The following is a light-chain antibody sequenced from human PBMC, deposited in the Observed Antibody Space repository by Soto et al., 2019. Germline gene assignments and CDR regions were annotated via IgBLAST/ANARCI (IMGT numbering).Light chain of an antibody. Sequence: PMTQSPSSLSASVGDRVTITCRASQSIGNFLNWYQQRPGKAPKLLIYAASSLESGVPSRFTARASGTEFTLPISSLQPEDSATYYCQQSYTTPPYSFGQGTKLEIK. CDR2: AAS. CDR3: QQSYTTPPYS. J-gene: IGKJ2*01. V-gene: IGKV1-39*01. CDR1: QSIGNF.